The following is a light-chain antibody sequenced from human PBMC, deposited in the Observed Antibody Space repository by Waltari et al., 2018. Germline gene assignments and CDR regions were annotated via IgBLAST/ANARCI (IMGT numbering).Light chain of an antibody. CDR2: ANN. CDR1: SSTIGSNN. J-gene: IGLJ2*01. Sequence: QSVLPQPPTASATPGPRGPISCSGGSSTIGSNNVNGYQHLPGATPRLPIYANNQRPSGVPDRFSGSKSGTSASLAISGLRSEDEADYYCAAWDDTLRGLFGGGTKLTVV. CDR3: AAWDDTLRGL. V-gene: IGLV1-47*01.